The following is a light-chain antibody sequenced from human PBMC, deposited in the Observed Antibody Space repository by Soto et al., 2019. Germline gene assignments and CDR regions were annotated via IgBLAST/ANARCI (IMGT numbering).Light chain of an antibody. CDR2: AAS. CDR1: QRISAW. J-gene: IGKJ5*01. CDR3: HQANSFPLT. V-gene: IGKV1-12*01. Sequence: DIQMTQSPASVSASVGDRVTITCRASQRISAWLAWYQQKPGTAPKLLIYAASRLQGGVPSRFSGSGSGTYFSLTISSLRPEDSATYYCHQANSFPLTFGQGTRLEIK.